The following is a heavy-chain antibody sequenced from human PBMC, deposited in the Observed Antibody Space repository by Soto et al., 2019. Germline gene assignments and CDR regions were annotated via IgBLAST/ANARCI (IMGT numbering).Heavy chain of an antibody. CDR2: IKQDGSEK. CDR3: ARDRGNWANYYYYGMDV. D-gene: IGHD7-27*01. J-gene: IGHJ6*02. Sequence: PGGSLRLSCAASGFTFSSYWMSWVRQAPGKGLEWVANIKQDGSEKYYVDSVKGRFTISRDNAKNSLYLQMNSLRAEDTAVYYCARDRGNWANYYYYGMDVWGQGTTVTVSS. V-gene: IGHV3-7*01. CDR1: GFTFSSYW.